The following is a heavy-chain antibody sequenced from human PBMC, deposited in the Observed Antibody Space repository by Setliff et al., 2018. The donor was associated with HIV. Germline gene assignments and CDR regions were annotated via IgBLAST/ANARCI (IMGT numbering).Heavy chain of an antibody. CDR2: VNPNSGDA. CDR1: GYTFTGHY. V-gene: IGHV1-2*02. CDR3: ARNFGLSPSGKYYNYYGMDI. D-gene: IGHD3-10*01. J-gene: IGHJ6*02. Sequence: ASVKVSCKASGYTFTGHYLHWVRQAPGQGLEWLGWVNPNSGDAIYAQNFQGRVTMTRDTSINAAYMELRGLRSDDTAVYYCARNFGLSPSGKYYNYYGMDIWGQGTTVTV.